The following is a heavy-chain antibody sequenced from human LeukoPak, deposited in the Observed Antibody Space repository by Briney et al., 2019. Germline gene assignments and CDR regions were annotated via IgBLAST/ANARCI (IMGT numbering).Heavy chain of an antibody. CDR2: IHQDGNEK. CDR1: GFTFSTYW. V-gene: IGHV3-7*04. D-gene: IGHD2-15*01. Sequence: PGGSLRLSSAASGFTFSTYWMSWVRQAPGKGLEWVANIHQDGNEKYYVDSVKGRFTISRDNAKNSLYLQMNRLRAEDTAVYYCARGDKFSGDYWGQGTLVTVSS. CDR3: ARGDKFSGDY. J-gene: IGHJ4*02.